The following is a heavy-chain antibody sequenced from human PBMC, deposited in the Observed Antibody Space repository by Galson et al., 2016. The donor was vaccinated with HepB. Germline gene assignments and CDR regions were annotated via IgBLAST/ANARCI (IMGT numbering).Heavy chain of an antibody. CDR2: IKPDGSEK. D-gene: IGHD2-15*01. V-gene: IGHV3-7*01. CDR1: TFTFSNYW. J-gene: IGHJ4*02. Sequence: SLRLSCADSTFTFSNYWMTWVRQAPGKGLEWVANIKPDGSEKYYVDSVKGRFTISRDNAKNSLYLQMNSLRAEDTAVYYCERRSCTAGRCYSASYLCFDSWGQGTLVTVSS. CDR3: ERRSCTAGRCYSASYLCFDS.